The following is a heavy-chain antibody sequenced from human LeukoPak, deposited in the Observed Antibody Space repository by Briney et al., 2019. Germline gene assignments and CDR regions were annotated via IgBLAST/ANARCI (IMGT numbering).Heavy chain of an antibody. CDR1: GGSISSYY. CDR2: IYYNGST. V-gene: IGHV4-59*01. Sequence: SETLSLTCTVSGGSISSYYWSWIRQPPGKGLEWIGYIYYNGSTNYNPSLKSRVTISVDTSKNQFSLKLSSVTAADTAVYYCARLRYFDWLEPYYFDYWGQGTLVTVSS. J-gene: IGHJ4*02. D-gene: IGHD3-9*01. CDR3: ARLRYFDWLEPYYFDY.